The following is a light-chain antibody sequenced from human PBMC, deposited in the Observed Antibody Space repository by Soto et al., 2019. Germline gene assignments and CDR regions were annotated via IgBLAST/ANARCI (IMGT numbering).Light chain of an antibody. J-gene: IGLJ3*02. CDR1: SGSIASNY. V-gene: IGLV6-57*02. CDR3: QSYDRSNWV. Sequence: NFMLTQPHSVSESPGQTITISCTGSSGSIASNYVQWYQQRPGSAPTTVIYQNNQRPSGVPDRFSGSIDSSSNSASLTISGLKTEDEADYYCQSYDRSNWVFGGGTQLTVL. CDR2: QNN.